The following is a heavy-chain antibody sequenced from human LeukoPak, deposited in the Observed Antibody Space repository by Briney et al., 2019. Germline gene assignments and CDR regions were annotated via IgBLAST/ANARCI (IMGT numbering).Heavy chain of an antibody. V-gene: IGHV3-9*01. D-gene: IGHD3-22*01. CDR2: ISWNSGSI. CDR1: GFTFEDSE. CDR3: AKDKLGAGSYYYDSSGTGYFDY. Sequence: GGSLRLSCAASGFTFEDSEMHWVRQAPGKGLEWVSGISWNSGSIGYADSVKGRFTISRDNAKNSLYLQMNSLRAEDTALYYCAKDKLGAGSYYYDSSGTGYFDYWGQGTLVTVSS. J-gene: IGHJ4*02.